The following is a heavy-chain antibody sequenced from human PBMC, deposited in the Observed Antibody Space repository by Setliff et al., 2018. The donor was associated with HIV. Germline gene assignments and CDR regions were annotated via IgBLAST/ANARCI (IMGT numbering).Heavy chain of an antibody. Sequence: GGSLRLSCAASGFTISDDWMTWVRQAPGKGLEWVANIKKDESEKYYLASVKGRFTISRDNAKNSLFLQMNNLRAEDTAVYYCARNLIRSSYFGVLSNWFDTWGQGTLVTVSS. V-gene: IGHV3-7*03. CDR2: IKKDESEK. CDR1: GFTISDDW. D-gene: IGHD3-3*01. CDR3: ARNLIRSSYFGVLSNWFDT. J-gene: IGHJ5*02.